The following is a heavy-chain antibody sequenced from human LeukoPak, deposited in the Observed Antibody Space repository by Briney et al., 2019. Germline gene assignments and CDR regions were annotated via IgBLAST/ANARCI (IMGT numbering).Heavy chain of an antibody. CDR3: ARGGNSLDY. V-gene: IGHV3-33*01. CDR1: GFTFSSYG. CDR2: IWYDGRNK. J-gene: IGHJ4*02. Sequence: QSGGSLRLSCVASGFTFSSYGMPWVRQAPGKGLEWVAVIWYDGRNKYYADSVKGRFTISRDKSNHTVYLRMSSLRAEDTAVYYCARGGNSLDYWGQGTLVTVSS. D-gene: IGHD4-23*01.